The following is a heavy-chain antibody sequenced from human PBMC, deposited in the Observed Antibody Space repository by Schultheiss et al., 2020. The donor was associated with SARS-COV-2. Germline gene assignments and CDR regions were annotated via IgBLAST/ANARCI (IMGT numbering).Heavy chain of an antibody. CDR3: ARADYYDSSADRIDYYGMDV. CDR2: IIPNSGGT. J-gene: IGHJ6*02. D-gene: IGHD3-22*01. V-gene: IGHV1-69*04. CDR1: GGTFSSYA. Sequence: SVKVSCKASGGTFSSYAISWVRQAPGQGLEWMGRIIPNSGGTNYAQKFQGRVTMTRDTSTSTVYMELSSLRSEDTAVYYCARADYYDSSADRIDYYGMDVWGQGTTVTVSS.